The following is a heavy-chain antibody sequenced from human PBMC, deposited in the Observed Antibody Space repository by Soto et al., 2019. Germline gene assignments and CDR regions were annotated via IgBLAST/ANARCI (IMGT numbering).Heavy chain of an antibody. D-gene: IGHD2-21*01. CDR3: ATLGEYPRDFHV. V-gene: IGHV3-30-3*01. CDR2: ISNDGSQK. CDR1: GFRFSDYA. Sequence: HVQLVESGGGVVQPGRSLRLSGVASGFRFSDYARPWVRQAPGNGREWLAVISNDGSQKYYADSVKGRFTNSRDNSISTLYLQKNIQRAEDTPLYYWATLGEYPRDFHVWVQGTQVNVSS. J-gene: IGHJ1*01.